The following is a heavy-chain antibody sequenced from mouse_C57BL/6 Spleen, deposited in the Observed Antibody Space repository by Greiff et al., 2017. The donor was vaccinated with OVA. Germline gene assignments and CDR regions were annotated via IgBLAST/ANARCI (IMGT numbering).Heavy chain of an antibody. V-gene: IGHV1-81*01. CDR2: IYPRSGNT. CDR3: AIYYGSSYAMDY. Sequence: VQLQESGAELARPGASVKLSCKASGYTFTSYGISWVKQRTGQGLEWIGEIYPRSGNTYYNEKFKGKATLTADKSSSTAYMELRSLTSEDSAVYFCAIYYGSSYAMDYWGQGTSVTVSS. D-gene: IGHD1-1*01. J-gene: IGHJ4*01. CDR1: GYTFTSYG.